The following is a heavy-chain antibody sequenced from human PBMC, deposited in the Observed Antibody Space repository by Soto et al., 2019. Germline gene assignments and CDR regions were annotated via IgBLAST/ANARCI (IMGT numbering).Heavy chain of an antibody. CDR1: GYTFSDLD. J-gene: IGHJ4*02. Sequence: GASVKVSCKASGYTFSDLDINWVRQATGQGLEWMGWMSPKSGITDYAQKFQGRVTMTRDTSISTAYMELSNLRSEHTAVYYCARGVDAGYDYWGQGTQVTVSS. V-gene: IGHV1-8*01. CDR3: ARGVDAGYDY. CDR2: MSPKSGIT. D-gene: IGHD5-12*01.